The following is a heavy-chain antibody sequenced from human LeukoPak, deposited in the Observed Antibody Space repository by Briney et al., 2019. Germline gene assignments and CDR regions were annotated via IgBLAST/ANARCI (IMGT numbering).Heavy chain of an antibody. CDR1: GYTFTSYD. V-gene: IGHV1-8*01. CDR3: ARGDYVTERGIAVAGTDY. Sequence: ASVKVSCKASGYTFTSYDINWVRQATGQGLEWMGWMNPNSGNTGYAQKFQGRVTITRNTSISTAYMELSSLRSEETAVYYCARGDYVTERGIAVAGTDYWGQGTLVTVSS. J-gene: IGHJ4*02. D-gene: IGHD6-19*01. CDR2: MNPNSGNT.